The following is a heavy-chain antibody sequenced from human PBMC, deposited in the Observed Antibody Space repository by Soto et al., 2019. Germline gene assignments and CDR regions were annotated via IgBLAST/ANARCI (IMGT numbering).Heavy chain of an antibody. CDR1: GGSISSGDYY. Sequence: SETLSLTCTVSGGSISSGDYYWSWIRQPPGKGLEWIGYIYYSGSTYYNPSLKSRVTISVDTSKNQFSLKLSSVTAADTAVYYCSCNGYGYTVIYYLGQGTLVTVSA. CDR2: IYYSGST. V-gene: IGHV4-30-4*01. J-gene: IGHJ4*02. D-gene: IGHD3-22*01. CDR3: SCNGYGYTVIYY.